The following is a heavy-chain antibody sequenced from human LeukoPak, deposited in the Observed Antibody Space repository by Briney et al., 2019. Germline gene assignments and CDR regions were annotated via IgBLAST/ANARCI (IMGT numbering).Heavy chain of an antibody. D-gene: IGHD2-21*02. Sequence: ASVNVSCQACGYTFTRYDIHWVRQAPGQGLEWMGILNPSGDSTSYAQKFQGRVTMTRDTSTSTVYMELSSLSSEDTAVYYCASVLACDADCYSGRYFFDYWGQGTLVTVSS. CDR1: GYTFTRYD. V-gene: IGHV1-46*01. CDR2: LNPSGDST. J-gene: IGHJ4*02. CDR3: ASVLACDADCYSGRYFFDY.